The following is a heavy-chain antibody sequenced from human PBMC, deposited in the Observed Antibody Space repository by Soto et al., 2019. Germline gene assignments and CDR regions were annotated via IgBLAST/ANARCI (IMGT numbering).Heavy chain of an antibody. V-gene: IGHV4-59*01. J-gene: IGHJ3*02. CDR1: GGSISSYY. D-gene: IGHD4-17*01. Sequence: QVQLQESGPGLVKPSETLSLTCTVSGGSISSYYWSWIRQPPGKGLEWIGYIYYSGSTNYNPSLKSRVTIAVDTSKNQFSLELSSVTAADTAVYYCARHDYGGPEGAFDIWGQGTMVTVSS. CDR3: ARHDYGGPEGAFDI. CDR2: IYYSGST.